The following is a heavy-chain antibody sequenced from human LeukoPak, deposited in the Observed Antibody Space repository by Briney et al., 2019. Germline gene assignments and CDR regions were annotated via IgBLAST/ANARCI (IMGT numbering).Heavy chain of an antibody. CDR1: GGTFSSYA. CDR2: IIAIFGTA. V-gene: IGHV1-69*13. Sequence: SVKVSCKASGGTFSSYAISWVRQAPGQGLEWMGGIIAIFGTANYAQKFQGRVTITADESTSTAYMELSSLRSEDTAVYYCARVGASYYDFWSGYYPHYYYYYYMDVWGKGTTVTASS. D-gene: IGHD3-3*01. J-gene: IGHJ6*03. CDR3: ARVGASYYDFWSGYYPHYYYYYYMDV.